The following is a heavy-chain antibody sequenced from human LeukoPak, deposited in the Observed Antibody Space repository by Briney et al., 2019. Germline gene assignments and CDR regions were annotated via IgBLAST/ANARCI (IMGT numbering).Heavy chain of an antibody. CDR2: LKQDGSVK. V-gene: IGHV3-7*01. J-gene: IGHJ4*02. D-gene: IGHD4-23*01. CDR1: GFTFSTYW. CDR3: ATSADSPGNS. Sequence: GGSLRLSYVASGFTFSTYWMSWVRQAPGKGLEWVANLKQDGSVKHYVDPVKGRFTISRDNAKNSLYLQMTNLRAEDTAVYYCATSADSPGNSWGQGTLITVSS.